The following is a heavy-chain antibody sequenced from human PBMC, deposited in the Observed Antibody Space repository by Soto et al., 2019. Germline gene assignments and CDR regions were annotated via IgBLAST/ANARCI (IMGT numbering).Heavy chain of an antibody. J-gene: IGHJ2*01. CDR1: GGSFSDSY. Sequence: QVQLQQWGAGLLKPSETPSLTCAVYGGSFSDSYWSWIRQPPGKGLEWIGEINHSGSTNYNPSLKSRVTMSVDTSKNQFSLKLSSVTAADTAVYYCARGGGYPYWYFDLWGRGTLLTVSS. CDR3: ARGGGYPYWYFDL. D-gene: IGHD6-25*01. CDR2: INHSGST. V-gene: IGHV4-34*01.